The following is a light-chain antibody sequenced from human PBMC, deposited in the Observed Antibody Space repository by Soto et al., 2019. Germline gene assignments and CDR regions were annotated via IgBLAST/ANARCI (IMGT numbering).Light chain of an antibody. CDR2: LNSDGSH. CDR1: SGHNNYA. J-gene: IGLJ2*01. CDR3: QTWGTGIQI. V-gene: IGLV4-69*01. Sequence: QSVLTQSPSASASLGASVKLTCTLSSGHNNYAIAWHQQQPEKGPRFLMKLNSDGSHTKGDGIPDRFSGSSSGADRYLTISKLQSEDEADYYCQTWGTGIQIFGGGTQLTVL.